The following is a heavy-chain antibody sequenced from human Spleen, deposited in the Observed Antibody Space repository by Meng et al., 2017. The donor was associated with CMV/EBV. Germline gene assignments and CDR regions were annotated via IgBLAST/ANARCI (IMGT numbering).Heavy chain of an antibody. D-gene: IGHD1-26*01. CDR1: GGSINNYY. Sequence: GSLRLSCTVSGGSINNYYWSWIRQPPGKGLEWIGFIYHSGTTKYNPSLNSRLTISIDTSKNQSSLKLSSVTAADTAVYYCARLVGAFYYYYGMDVWGQGTTVTVSS. CDR2: IYHSGTT. CDR3: ARLVGAFYYYYGMDV. V-gene: IGHV4-59*01. J-gene: IGHJ6*02.